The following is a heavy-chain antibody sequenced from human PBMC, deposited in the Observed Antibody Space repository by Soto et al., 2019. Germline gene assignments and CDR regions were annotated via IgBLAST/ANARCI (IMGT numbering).Heavy chain of an antibody. J-gene: IGHJ4*02. CDR2: FHYSGST. D-gene: IGHD4-17*01. Sequence: QLQLQESGPGLVKPSETLSLTCTVSGGSISSSPYYWGWIRQSPGKGLEWIASFHYSGSTYYKPSLKSRVTLSVDTSRYQFSLKLTSVTAADTAVYFCARHQGDYVGLDYWGQGTLVTVS. CDR3: ARHQGDYVGLDY. CDR1: GGSISSSPYY. V-gene: IGHV4-39*01.